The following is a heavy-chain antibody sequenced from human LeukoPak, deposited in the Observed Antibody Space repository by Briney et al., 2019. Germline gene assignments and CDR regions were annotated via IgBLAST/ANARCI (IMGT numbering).Heavy chain of an antibody. CDR1: GFTFSSYG. V-gene: IGHV3-30*18. CDR2: ISYDGSNK. J-gene: IGHJ4*02. D-gene: IGHD5-12*01. Sequence: LGGSLRLSCAASGFTFSSYGMHWVRQAPGKGLEWVAVISYDGSNKYYADSVKGRFTISRDNSKNTLYLQMNSLRAEDTAVYYCAKDRGATSNYWGQGTLVTVSS. CDR3: AKDRGATSNY.